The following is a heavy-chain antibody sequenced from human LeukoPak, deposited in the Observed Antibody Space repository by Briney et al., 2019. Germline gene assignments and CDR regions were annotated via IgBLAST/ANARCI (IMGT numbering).Heavy chain of an antibody. V-gene: IGHV1-18*01. CDR2: ISPYTTKT. D-gene: IGHD1-26*01. Sequence: ASVKVSCKASGYPFISYGITWVRQAPGQGLEWMGWISPYTTKTNYAQSLQGRVTMTTDTSTSTAYMELRSLRSDDTAVYYCAREGGVGPTAPPDYYSYQMDVWGKGTTVTVSS. CDR3: AREGGVGPTAPPDYYSYQMDV. CDR1: GYPFISYG. J-gene: IGHJ6*03.